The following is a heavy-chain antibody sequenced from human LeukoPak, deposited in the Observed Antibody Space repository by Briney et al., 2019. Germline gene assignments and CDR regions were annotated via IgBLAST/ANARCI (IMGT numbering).Heavy chain of an antibody. CDR3: TKDRRGPVAGTWYFDS. J-gene: IGHJ4*02. CDR1: GFTFSSTT. CDR2: ITAIDGRT. V-gene: IGHV3-23*01. D-gene: IGHD6-13*01. Sequence: GGSLRLSCVASGFTFSSTTMGWVRQAPGRGLEWVSSITAIDGRTYYADSVRGRCTISRDNSKNTVYLQLNSLRAGDTAIYYCTKDRRGPVAGTWYFDSWGQGTLVTFSS.